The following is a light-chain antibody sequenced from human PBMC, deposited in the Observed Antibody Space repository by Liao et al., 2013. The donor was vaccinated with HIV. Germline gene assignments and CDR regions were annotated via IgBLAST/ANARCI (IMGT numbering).Light chain of an antibody. CDR2: YDA. CDR3: QMWDSSSDHPRV. V-gene: IGLV3-21*04. CDR1: NIGSKN. J-gene: IGLJ1*01. Sequence: SYELTQPPSVSVAPGETASITCGGNNIGSKNVHWYQQRPGQAPVLVIYYDAYRPSGIPERFSGSNSGNTATLTISRVEAGDEADYYCQMWDSSSDHPRVFGTGTKVTVL.